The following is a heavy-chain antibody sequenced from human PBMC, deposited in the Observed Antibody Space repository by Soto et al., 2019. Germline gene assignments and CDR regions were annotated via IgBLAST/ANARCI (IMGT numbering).Heavy chain of an antibody. CDR2: IYYSGST. V-gene: IGHV4-30-4*01. J-gene: IGHJ5*02. CDR3: SSYWGAAAGTGESNWFAP. D-gene: IGHD6-13*01. Sequence: SQTMSLTCTVCGGSISSGDYYWRRKHQTPGKSLKWIGYIYYSGSTYYNPSLKSRVTISVDTSKDQFSLKLSSVTAADTAVYFFSSYWGAAAGTGESNWFAPWGQGTLVTVSS. CDR1: GGSISSGDYY.